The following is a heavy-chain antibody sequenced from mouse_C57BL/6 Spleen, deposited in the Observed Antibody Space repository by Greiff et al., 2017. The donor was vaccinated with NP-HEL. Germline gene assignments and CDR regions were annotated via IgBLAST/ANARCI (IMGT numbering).Heavy chain of an antibody. CDR3: ARRFDYVFDY. Sequence: QVQLQQSGPELVKPGASVKISCKASGYAFSSSWMNWVKQRPGKGLEWIGRIYPGDGDTNYNGKFKGKATLTADKSSSTAYMQLSSLTSEDSAVYFCARRFDYVFDYWGQGTTLTVSS. D-gene: IGHD2-4*01. CDR1: GYAFSSSW. V-gene: IGHV1-82*01. CDR2: IYPGDGDT. J-gene: IGHJ2*01.